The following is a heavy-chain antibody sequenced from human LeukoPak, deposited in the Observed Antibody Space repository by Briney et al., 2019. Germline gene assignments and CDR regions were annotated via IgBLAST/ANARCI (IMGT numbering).Heavy chain of an antibody. CDR1: GLTVRTSS. V-gene: IGHV3-53*01. Sequence: GGSLRLSCATSGLTVRTSSMSWVRQAPGKGLEWVAVIYSSGSTYYEYSVNGRCTISRDTSKSSMYLQMDHLRAEDTAVYYCASAREYCINSNCYEYFQDWGQGTLVTVSS. J-gene: IGHJ1*01. CDR2: IYSSGST. CDR3: ASAREYCINSNCYEYFQD. D-gene: IGHD2-2*01.